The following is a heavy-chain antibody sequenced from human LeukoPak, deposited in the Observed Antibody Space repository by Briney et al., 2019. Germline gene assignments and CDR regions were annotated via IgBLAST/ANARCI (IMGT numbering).Heavy chain of an antibody. J-gene: IGHJ4*02. Sequence: GASVKVSCKASGYTFTSYAMNWVRQAPGQGLEWMGWINPNSGGTNYAQKFQGRVTMTRDTSISTAYMELSRLRSNDTAVYYCARLDYEDYWGQGTLVTVSS. V-gene: IGHV1-2*02. CDR1: GYTFTSYA. CDR2: INPNSGGT. D-gene: IGHD4-17*01. CDR3: ARLDYEDY.